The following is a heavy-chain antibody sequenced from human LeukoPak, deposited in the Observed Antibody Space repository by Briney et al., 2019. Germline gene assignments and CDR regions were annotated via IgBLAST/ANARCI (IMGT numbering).Heavy chain of an antibody. V-gene: IGHV3-23*01. D-gene: IGHD3-10*01. J-gene: IGHJ6*02. Sequence: GGSLRLSCAASGFTFSSYAMSWVRQAPGKGLEWVSAISGSGGSTYYADSVKGRFTISRDNSKNTLYLQMNSLRAEDTAVYYCAQEVRGSYYYGMDVWGQGTTVTVSS. CDR3: AQEVRGSYYYGMDV. CDR2: ISGSGGST. CDR1: GFTFSSYA.